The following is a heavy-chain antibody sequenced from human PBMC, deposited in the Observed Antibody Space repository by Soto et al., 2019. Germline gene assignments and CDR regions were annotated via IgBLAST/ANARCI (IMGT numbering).Heavy chain of an antibody. V-gene: IGHV3-48*03. CDR1: GFTFSSFE. CDR3: ARTLTIGNY. Sequence: EVQLVESGGGLVQPGGSLRLSCAASGFTFSSFEMNWVRQAPGKGLEWVSYISGSGSTIYYADSVKGRFTISRDIAKNSLYLQMNSLRAEDTAVYYCARTLTIGNYWGQGTLVTVSS. J-gene: IGHJ4*02. D-gene: IGHD1-1*01. CDR2: ISGSGSTI.